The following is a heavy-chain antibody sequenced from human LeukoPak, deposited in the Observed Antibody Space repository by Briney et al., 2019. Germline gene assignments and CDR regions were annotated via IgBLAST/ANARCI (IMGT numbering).Heavy chain of an antibody. V-gene: IGHV3-30-3*01. CDR2: ISYDGSNK. CDR1: GFTFSSYA. Sequence: GGSLRLSCAASGFTFSSYAMHWVHQAPGKGLEWVAVISYDGSNKYYADSVKGRFTISRDNSKNTLYLQMNSLRAEDTAVYYCARVRIALDYWGQGTLVTVSS. J-gene: IGHJ4*02. CDR3: ARVRIALDY. D-gene: IGHD6-13*01.